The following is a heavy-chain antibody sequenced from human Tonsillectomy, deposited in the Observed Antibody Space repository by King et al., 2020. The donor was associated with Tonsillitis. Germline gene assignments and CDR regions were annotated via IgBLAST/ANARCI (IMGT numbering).Heavy chain of an antibody. D-gene: IGHD3-16*02. Sequence: VQLVESGGGLVQPGGSLRLSCAASGFTFSSYAMSWVRQAPGKGLEWVSAISGSGGSTYYADSVKGRFTISRDNPKNTLYLQMNSLRAEDTAVYYCAKVVNDYVWGSYRPGWWFDPWGQGTLVTVSS. J-gene: IGHJ5*02. CDR3: AKVVNDYVWGSYRPGWWFDP. V-gene: IGHV3-23*04. CDR2: ISGSGGST. CDR1: GFTFSSYA.